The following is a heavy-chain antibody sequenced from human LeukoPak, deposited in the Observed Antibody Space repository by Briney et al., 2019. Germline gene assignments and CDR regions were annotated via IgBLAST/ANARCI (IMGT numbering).Heavy chain of an antibody. CDR2: IYPGDSDT. D-gene: IGHD6-19*01. CDR1: GYSFTSYW. V-gene: IGHV5-51*01. J-gene: IGHJ3*02. Sequence: GESLKISWKGSGYSFTSYWIGWVRQMPGKGPEWMVIIYPGDSDTRYSPSFQGQVTISADKSISTAYLQWSSLKASDTAMYYCARAGHSNGWYQRIRAFDSWGQGTMVTVSS. CDR3: ARAGHSNGWYQRIRAFDS.